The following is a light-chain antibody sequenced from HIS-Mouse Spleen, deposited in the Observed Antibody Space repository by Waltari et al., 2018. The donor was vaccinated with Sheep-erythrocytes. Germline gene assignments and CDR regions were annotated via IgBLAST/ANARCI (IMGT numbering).Light chain of an antibody. CDR1: SSDVGSYNL. J-gene: IGLJ3*02. V-gene: IGLV2-23*01. Sequence: QSALTQPASVSGSPGQSITISCTGTSSDVGSYNLVPWYQQHPGKAPQLMIYEGSKRPSGFSKRFSGSQSGNTASLTISGLQAEDEADYYCCSYAGSSTPWVFGGGTKLTVL. CDR3: CSYAGSSTPWV. CDR2: EGS.